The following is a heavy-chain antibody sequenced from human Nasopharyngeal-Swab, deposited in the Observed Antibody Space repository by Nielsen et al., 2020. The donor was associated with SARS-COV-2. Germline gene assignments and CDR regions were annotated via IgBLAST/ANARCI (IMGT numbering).Heavy chain of an antibody. Sequence: SETLSLTCTVSGGSVSSGSYYWSWIRQPPGKGLEWIGYIYYSGSTNYNPSLKSRVTISVDTSKNQFSLKLSSVTAADTAVYYCARVGYYDSSGYSYYFDYWGQGTLVTVSS. CDR1: GGSVSSGSYY. V-gene: IGHV4-61*01. D-gene: IGHD3-22*01. CDR2: IYYSGST. CDR3: ARVGYYDSSGYSYYFDY. J-gene: IGHJ4*02.